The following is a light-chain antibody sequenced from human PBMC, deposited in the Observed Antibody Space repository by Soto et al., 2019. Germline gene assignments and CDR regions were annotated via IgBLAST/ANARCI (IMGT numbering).Light chain of an antibody. CDR2: AAS. J-gene: IGKJ3*01. Sequence: EIVMTQSPNTVSVSPGDRATLSCRASQSVDSNLAWYQQKPGQAPRLLISAASTRAPGIPARFSGSGSGTNFTLSISRLEPEDFAVYYCQQYGSSPFTFGPGTKVDIK. CDR3: QQYGSSPFT. CDR1: QSVDSN. V-gene: IGKV3-20*01.